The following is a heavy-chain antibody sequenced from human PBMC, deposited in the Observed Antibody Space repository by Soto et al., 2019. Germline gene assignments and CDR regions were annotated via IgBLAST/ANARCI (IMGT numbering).Heavy chain of an antibody. CDR2: ISYSGSA. D-gene: IGHD2-15*01. CDR1: GGSISSGNYH. CDR3: ATMGTPATGLYYFDY. Sequence: PSETLSLTCTVSGGSISSGNYHWSWIRQPPGKGLEWIGFISYSGSAYYNPSLKSRVTISVDTSKNQFSLNLSFVTAADTAVYYCATMGTPATGLYYFDYWGQGTLVTVSS. J-gene: IGHJ4*02. V-gene: IGHV4-30-4*01.